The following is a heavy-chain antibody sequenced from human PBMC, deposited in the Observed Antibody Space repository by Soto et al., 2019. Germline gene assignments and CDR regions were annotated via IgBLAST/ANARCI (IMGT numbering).Heavy chain of an antibody. CDR2: IFSNDEK. Sequence: QVTLKESGPVLVNPTETLTLTCTVSGFSLSNARMGVSWIRQPPGKALEWLAHIFSNDEKSYSTSLKSRLTISKDTSKSQVVLTMNNMDPVDTATYYCARMPRVYSYGIFDYWGQGTLVTVSS. CDR3: ARMPRVYSYGIFDY. CDR1: GFSLSNARMG. D-gene: IGHD5-18*01. J-gene: IGHJ4*02. V-gene: IGHV2-26*01.